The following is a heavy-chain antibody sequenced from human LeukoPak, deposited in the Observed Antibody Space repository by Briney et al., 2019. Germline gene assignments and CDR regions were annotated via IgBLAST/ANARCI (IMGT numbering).Heavy chain of an antibody. CDR3: AFVVVPAAADLPYYYYYYMDV. V-gene: IGHV1-69*13. CDR2: IIPIFGTA. J-gene: IGHJ6*03. CDR1: GGTFSSYA. Sequence: GASVKVSCKASGGTFSSYAISWVRQAPGQGLEWMGGIIPIFGTANYAQKFQGRVTITADESTSTAYTELSSLRSEDTAVYYCAFVVVPAAADLPYYYYYYMDVWGRGTTVTVSS. D-gene: IGHD2-2*01.